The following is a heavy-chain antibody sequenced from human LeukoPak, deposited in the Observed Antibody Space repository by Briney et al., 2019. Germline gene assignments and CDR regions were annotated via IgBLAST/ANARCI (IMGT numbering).Heavy chain of an antibody. Sequence: GGSLRLSCAASGFTFSDYYMSWIRQAPGKGLEWVSYISSSGSTIYYADSVKGRFTISRDNAKNSLYLQMNSLRAEDTAVYYCARDESTGFGELFPPWGQGTLVTVPS. D-gene: IGHD3-10*01. CDR2: ISSSGSTI. V-gene: IGHV3-11*01. J-gene: IGHJ5*02. CDR3: ARDESTGFGELFPP. CDR1: GFTFSDYY.